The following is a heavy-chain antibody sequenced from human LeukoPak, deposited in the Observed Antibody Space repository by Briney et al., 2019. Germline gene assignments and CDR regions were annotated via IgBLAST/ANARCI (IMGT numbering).Heavy chain of an antibody. V-gene: IGHV4-59*08. CDR2: IYYSGST. D-gene: IGHD3-10*01. CDR3: ARHSQVLWFGDHASGAFDI. CDR1: GGSISSYY. J-gene: IGHJ3*02. Sequence: PSETLSLTCTVSGGSISSYYWSWIRQPPGKGLEWIGYIYYSGSTNYNPSLKSRVTISVDTSKNQFSLKLSSVTAADTAVYYCARHSQVLWFGDHASGAFDIWGQGTMVTVSS.